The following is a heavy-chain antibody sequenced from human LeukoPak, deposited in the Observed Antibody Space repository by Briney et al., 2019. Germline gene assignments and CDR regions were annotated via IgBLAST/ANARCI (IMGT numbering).Heavy chain of an antibody. CDR1: GYSISSGYY. Sequence: PSETLSLTCAVSGYSISSGYYWGWIRQPPGKGLEWIGSIYHSGSTYYNPSLKSRVTISEDTSKNQFSLKLSSVTAADTAVYYCARDRAGRYDFWSGYYLGGGIDYWGQGTLVTVSS. CDR2: IYHSGST. CDR3: ARDRAGRYDFWSGYYLGGGIDY. J-gene: IGHJ4*02. V-gene: IGHV4-38-2*02. D-gene: IGHD3-3*01.